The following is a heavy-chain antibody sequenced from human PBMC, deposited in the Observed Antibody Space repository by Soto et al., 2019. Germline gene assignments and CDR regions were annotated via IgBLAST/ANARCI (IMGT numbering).Heavy chain of an antibody. CDR1: GYTFTGYY. V-gene: IGHV1-2*04. D-gene: IGHD6-6*01. Sequence: QVPLVQSGAEVKKPGASVKVSCKASGYTFTGYYMHWVRQAPGQGLEWMGWINPNSGGTNYAQKFQGWVTMTRDTSISTAYMELSRLRSDDTAVYYCARAPSSSSAYFDYWGQGTLVTVSS. J-gene: IGHJ4*02. CDR3: ARAPSSSSAYFDY. CDR2: INPNSGGT.